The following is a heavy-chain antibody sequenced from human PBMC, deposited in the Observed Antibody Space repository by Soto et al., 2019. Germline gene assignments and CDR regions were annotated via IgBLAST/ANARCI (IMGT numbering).Heavy chain of an antibody. CDR1: GYTFTNYG. CDR3: ARDRQNYGTFDY. D-gene: IGHD4-17*01. V-gene: IGHV1-18*01. J-gene: IGHJ4*02. Sequence: QVQLVQSGGEVKKPGASVKVSCNTAGYTFTNYGISWVRQAPGQGLEWTGWISGHNGVTNNAQKFQDRVTMTRDISTNIAYMELRSLRSDDTAVYFCARDRQNYGTFDYWGQGTLVTVSS. CDR2: ISGHNGVT.